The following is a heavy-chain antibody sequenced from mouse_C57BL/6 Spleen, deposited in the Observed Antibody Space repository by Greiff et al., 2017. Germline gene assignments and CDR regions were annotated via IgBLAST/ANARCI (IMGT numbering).Heavy chain of an antibody. CDR2: IYPGDGDT. CDR1: GYAFSSYW. Sequence: QVQLKESGAELVKPGASVKISCKASGYAFSSYWMNWVKQRPGKGLEWIGQIYPGDGDTNYNGKFKGKATLTADKSSSTAYMQLSSLTSEDSAVYFCARSGSNYWYFDVRGTGTTGTVSS. V-gene: IGHV1-80*01. J-gene: IGHJ1*03. CDR3: ARSGSNYWYFDV. D-gene: IGHD2-5*01.